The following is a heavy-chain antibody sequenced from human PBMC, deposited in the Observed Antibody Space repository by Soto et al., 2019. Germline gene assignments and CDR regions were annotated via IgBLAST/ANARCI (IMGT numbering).Heavy chain of an antibody. Sequence: GGSLRLSCAASGFTFSSYGMNWVRQAPGKXLEWVAVISYDGSNKYYADSVKGRFTISRDNSKNTLYLQMNSLRAEDTAVYYCAKDLGRLQLLLAYYYGMDVWGQGTTVTVSS. CDR3: AKDLGRLQLLLAYYYGMDV. D-gene: IGHD1-7*01. V-gene: IGHV3-30*18. CDR2: ISYDGSNK. CDR1: GFTFSSYG. J-gene: IGHJ6*02.